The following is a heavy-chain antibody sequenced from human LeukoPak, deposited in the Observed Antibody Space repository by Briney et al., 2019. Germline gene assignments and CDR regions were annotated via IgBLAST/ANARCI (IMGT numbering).Heavy chain of an antibody. CDR1: GYSISSGYY. V-gene: IGHV4-38-2*02. CDR3: ARDRGRGYFDY. CDR2: IYHSGST. D-gene: IGHD2-15*01. J-gene: IGHJ4*02. Sequence: SETLSPTCTVSGYSISSGYYWGWIRQPPGKGLEWIGSIYHSGSTYYNPSLKSRVTISVDTSKNQFSLKLSSVTAADTAVYYCARDRGRGYFDYWGQGTLVTVSS.